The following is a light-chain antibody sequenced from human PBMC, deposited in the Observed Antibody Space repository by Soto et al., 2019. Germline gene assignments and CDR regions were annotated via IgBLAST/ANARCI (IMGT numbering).Light chain of an antibody. Sequence: EIVLTQSPGTLSLSPGERATLSCRASQSVSSSYVAWYQQTPGQAPRLLIYGASSRATGIPDRFSGSVSGTDFTLTIGRLEPEDFAVYDCQQYGSSPATFGQGTRLEIK. CDR3: QQYGSSPAT. J-gene: IGKJ5*01. V-gene: IGKV3-20*01. CDR1: QSVSSSY. CDR2: GAS.